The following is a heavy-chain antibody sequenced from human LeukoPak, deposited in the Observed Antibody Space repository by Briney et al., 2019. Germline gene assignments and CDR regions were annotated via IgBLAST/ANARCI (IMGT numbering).Heavy chain of an antibody. J-gene: IGHJ4*02. CDR2: INHSGST. CDR1: GGSFSGYY. V-gene: IGHV4-34*01. D-gene: IGHD3-3*01. Sequence: SETLSLTCAVCGGSFSGYYWSWIRQPPGKGLEWIGEINHSGSTNYNPSLKSRVTISVDTSKNQFSLKLSSVTAADTAVYYCARGGRITIFGVVIPRRGYFDYWGQGTLVTVSS. CDR3: ARGGRITIFGVVIPRRGYFDY.